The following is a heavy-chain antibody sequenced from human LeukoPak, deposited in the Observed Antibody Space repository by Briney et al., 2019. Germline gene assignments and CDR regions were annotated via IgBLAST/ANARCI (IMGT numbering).Heavy chain of an antibody. Sequence: GASVKVSCKASGYTFTSYYMHWVRQAPGQGLEWMGWISAYNGNTNYAQKLQGRVTMTTDTSTSTAYMELRSLRSDDTAVYYCARDPDLDCSGGSCYYNWFDPWGQGTLVTVSS. D-gene: IGHD2-15*01. CDR2: ISAYNGNT. J-gene: IGHJ5*02. CDR3: ARDPDLDCSGGSCYYNWFDP. CDR1: GYTFTSYY. V-gene: IGHV1-18*04.